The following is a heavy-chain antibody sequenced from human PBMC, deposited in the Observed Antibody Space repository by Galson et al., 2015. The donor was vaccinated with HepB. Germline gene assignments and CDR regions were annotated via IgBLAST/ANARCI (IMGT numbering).Heavy chain of an antibody. CDR1: GDSVSSNSAA. Sequence: CAISGDSVSSNSAAWNWIRQSPSRGLEWLGRTYYRSKWYNDYAVSVKSRLTINPDTSKNQFSLQLNSVTPEDTAVYYCAILEPLGKGWSGYLRGERFDPWGQGTLVTVSS. CDR2: TYYRSKWYN. J-gene: IGHJ5*02. V-gene: IGHV6-1*01. CDR3: AILEPLGKGWSGYLRGERFDP. D-gene: IGHD3-3*01.